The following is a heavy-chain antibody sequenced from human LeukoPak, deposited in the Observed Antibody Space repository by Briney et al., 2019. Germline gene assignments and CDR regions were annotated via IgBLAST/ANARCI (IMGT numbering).Heavy chain of an antibody. Sequence: GRSLRLSCAASGFNFSDFAMHWVRQAPGKGLKWVSFISYDGSNKYYADSVKGRFTISRDNSKNTLFLQMNSLGAEDTAVYYCARGYYYDSSAPPDYWGQGTLVTASS. CDR2: ISYDGSNK. D-gene: IGHD3-22*01. V-gene: IGHV3-30*01. CDR3: ARGYYYDSSAPPDY. CDR1: GFNFSDFA. J-gene: IGHJ4*02.